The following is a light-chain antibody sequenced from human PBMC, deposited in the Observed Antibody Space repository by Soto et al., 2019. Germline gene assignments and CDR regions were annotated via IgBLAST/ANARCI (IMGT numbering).Light chain of an antibody. V-gene: IGLV2-14*01. CDR3: SSYTRSSTLYVV. CDR2: EVS. Sequence: QAALTQPASVSGSPGQSITISCTGTSSDVGGYNYVSWYQQHPGKAPKLMIYEVSNRPSGVSNRFSGSKSGNTASLPISGLQAEEEADYYCSSYTRSSTLYVVFGGGTQLTVL. CDR1: SSDVGGYNY. J-gene: IGLJ2*01.